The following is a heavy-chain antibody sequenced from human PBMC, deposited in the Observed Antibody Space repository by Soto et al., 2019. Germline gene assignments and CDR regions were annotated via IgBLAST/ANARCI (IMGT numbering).Heavy chain of an antibody. J-gene: IGHJ4*02. CDR3: ARGQTGYSSSWAIDY. CDR2: IYYSWST. Sequence: SETLSLTCTVSGGSVSSGSYYWSWIRQPPGKGLEWIGYIYYSWSTNYSPSLKSRVTISVDTSKNQFSLKLSSVTAADTAVYYCARGQTGYSSSWAIDYWGQGTLVTVSS. V-gene: IGHV4-61*01. CDR1: GGSVSSGSYY. D-gene: IGHD6-13*01.